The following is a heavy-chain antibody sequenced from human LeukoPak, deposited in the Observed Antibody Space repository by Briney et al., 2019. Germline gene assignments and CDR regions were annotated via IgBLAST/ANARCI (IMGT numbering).Heavy chain of an antibody. V-gene: IGHV1-69*05. CDR3: ARDGGDPEYYDFWSGPFDY. CDR1: GYSLTTYG. J-gene: IGHJ4*02. CDR2: IIPIFGTA. D-gene: IGHD3-3*01. Sequence: SVKVSCKASGYSLTTYGISWVRQAPGQGLEWMGGIIPIFGTANYAQKFQGRVTITTDESTSTAYMELSSLRSEDTAVYYCARDGGDPEYYDFWSGPFDYWGQGTLVTVSS.